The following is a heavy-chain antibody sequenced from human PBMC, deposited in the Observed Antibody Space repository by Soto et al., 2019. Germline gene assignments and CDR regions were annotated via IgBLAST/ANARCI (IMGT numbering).Heavy chain of an antibody. Sequence: EVQLVESGGGLVQPGRSLRLSCAASGFPFDDYAMHWVRQAPGKGLEWVSSISWDSGSIGYADSVKGRFTISRDNGKNSLYLQMNSLRVEDTALYYCAKGATLIRGVTYYYYGMDVWGQGTTVTVSS. V-gene: IGHV3-9*01. D-gene: IGHD3-10*01. J-gene: IGHJ6*02. CDR2: ISWDSGSI. CDR1: GFPFDDYA. CDR3: AKGATLIRGVTYYYYGMDV.